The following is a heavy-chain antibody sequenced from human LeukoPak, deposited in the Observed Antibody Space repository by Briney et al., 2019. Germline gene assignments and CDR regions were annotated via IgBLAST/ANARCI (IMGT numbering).Heavy chain of an antibody. D-gene: IGHD4-17*01. CDR2: NSAYNGNT. J-gene: IGHJ4*02. Sequence: ASVKVSCKASGYTFTSYGISWVRQAPGQGLEWMGWNSAYNGNTNYAQKLQGRVTMTTDTSTSTAYMELRSLRPDDTAVYYCARAADYGDSPDYWGQGTLVTVSS. CDR1: GYTFTSYG. V-gene: IGHV1-18*01. CDR3: ARAADYGDSPDY.